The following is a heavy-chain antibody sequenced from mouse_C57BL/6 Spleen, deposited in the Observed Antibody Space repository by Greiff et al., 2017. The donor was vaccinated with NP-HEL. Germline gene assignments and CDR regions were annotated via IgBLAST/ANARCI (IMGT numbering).Heavy chain of an antibody. CDR1: GYTFTSYW. CDR2: IHPNSGST. V-gene: IGHV1-64*01. Sequence: QVQLQQPGAELVKPGASVKLSCKASGYTFTSYWMHWVKQRPGQGLEWIGMIHPNSGSTNYNEKFKSKAKLTVDKSSSTAYMQLSSLTSEDSSVYYCARGPNWDGFAYWGQGTLVTVSA. D-gene: IGHD4-1*01. CDR3: ARGPNWDGFAY. J-gene: IGHJ3*01.